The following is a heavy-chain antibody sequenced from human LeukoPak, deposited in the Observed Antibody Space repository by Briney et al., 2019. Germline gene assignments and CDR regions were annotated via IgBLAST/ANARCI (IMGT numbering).Heavy chain of an antibody. V-gene: IGHV3-53*01. CDR1: GFSVSSSY. CDR2: FYRGDTT. J-gene: IGHJ4*02. CDR3: AREVISIPSYFDS. D-gene: IGHD2-21*01. Sequence: GGSPRLSCAASGFSVSSSYMYWVRQAPGKGLEWVSFFYRGDTTYYAESVRGRFTISRDNSKNTLYLLMNSLIPEDTAVYYCAREVISIPSYFDSWGQGTLVTVSS.